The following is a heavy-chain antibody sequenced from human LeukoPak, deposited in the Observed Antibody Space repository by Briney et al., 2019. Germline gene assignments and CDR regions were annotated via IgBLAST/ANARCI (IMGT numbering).Heavy chain of an antibody. CDR1: GGSLSAYY. D-gene: IGHD1-26*01. J-gene: IGHJ4*02. Sequence: SSETLFPTCTLPGGSLSAYYWSWIRQPPGEGLEWIGYIYYSGSTNYNPSLKSRVTMSVDTSENQFSQKLSSVTAADTAVYYCARGPVGRTIPFDYRGQATLVSVSS. CDR2: IYYSGST. CDR3: ARGPVGRTIPFDY. V-gene: IGHV4-59*01.